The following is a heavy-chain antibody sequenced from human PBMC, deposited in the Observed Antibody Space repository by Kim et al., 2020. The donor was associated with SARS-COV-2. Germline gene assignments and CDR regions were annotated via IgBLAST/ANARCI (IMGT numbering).Heavy chain of an antibody. D-gene: IGHD1-1*01. Sequence: GGSLRLSCAASGFPFGRYWMHWVRQAPGKGLEWVAYINQDGGEKYYVASVKGRFTISRDNSRSVVYLQMNSLRTEDTATYYCVNGPSQTWPNEVDFDYWGQGTVVRVTS. CDR2: INQDGGEK. J-gene: IGHJ4*02. V-gene: IGHV3-7*01. CDR1: GFPFGRYW. CDR3: VNGPSQTWPNEVDFDY.